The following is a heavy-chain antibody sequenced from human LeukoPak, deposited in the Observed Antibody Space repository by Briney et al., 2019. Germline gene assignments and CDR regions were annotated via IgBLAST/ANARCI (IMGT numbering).Heavy chain of an antibody. D-gene: IGHD3-22*01. J-gene: IGHJ4*02. CDR1: GFTFSSYE. CDR3: ARGDSSGYTSLNYFDY. Sequence: GGSLRLSCAASGFTFSSYEMNWVRQAPGKGLEWVSYISSSGSTIYYADSVKGRFTISRDNAKNSLYLQMNSLRAEDTAVYYCARGDSSGYTSLNYFDYWGQGTLVTVSS. V-gene: IGHV3-48*03. CDR2: ISSSGSTI.